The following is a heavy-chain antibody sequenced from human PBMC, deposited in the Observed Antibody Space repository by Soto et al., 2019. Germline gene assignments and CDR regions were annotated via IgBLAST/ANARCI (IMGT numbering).Heavy chain of an antibody. D-gene: IGHD2-8*02. V-gene: IGHV4-34*01. CDR2: INHSGST. CDR1: GGSFSGYY. J-gene: IGHJ4*02. Sequence: SETLSLTCAVYGGSFSGYYWTWIRRPPGTGLEWIGEINHSGSTNYNPSLKSRVTISVDTSKNQFSLKLTSVTAADTAVYYCARDKNTGLFDYWGQGTLVTVSS. CDR3: ARDKNTGLFDY.